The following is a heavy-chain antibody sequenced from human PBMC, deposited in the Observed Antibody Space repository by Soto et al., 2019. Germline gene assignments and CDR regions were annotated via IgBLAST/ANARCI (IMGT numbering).Heavy chain of an antibody. D-gene: IGHD6-19*01. Sequence: QVQLVQSGAEVKKPGSSVKVSCKASGGTFNSYAISWVRQAPGQGLEWMGGIIPIFGTANYAQKFQGRVTITAYESTSTAYMELSSLRSEDTAVYYCAREPCIAVAGTVDYWGQGTLVTVSS. J-gene: IGHJ4*02. CDR1: GGTFNSYA. CDR2: IIPIFGTA. CDR3: AREPCIAVAGTVDY. V-gene: IGHV1-69*01.